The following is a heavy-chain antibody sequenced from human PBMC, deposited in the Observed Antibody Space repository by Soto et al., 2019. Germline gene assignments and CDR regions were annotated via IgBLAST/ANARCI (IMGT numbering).Heavy chain of an antibody. CDR3: VKSGYSGYDSVGTYFDY. CDR2: ISSNGGST. J-gene: IGHJ4*02. V-gene: IGHV3-64D*06. CDR1: GLTFSSFA. D-gene: IGHD5-12*01. Sequence: GGSLRLSCSASGLTFSSFAMHWVRQAPGKGLEYVSAISSNGGSTYYADSVKGRFTISRDNSKKTPFLQMSSLRAEDTAVYYCVKSGYSGYDSVGTYFDYWGQGTLVTVSS.